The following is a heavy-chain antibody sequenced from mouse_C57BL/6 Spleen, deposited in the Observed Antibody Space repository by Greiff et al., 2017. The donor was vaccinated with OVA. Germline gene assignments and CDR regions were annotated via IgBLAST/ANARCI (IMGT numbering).Heavy chain of an antibody. CDR2: IDPSDSYT. D-gene: IGHD2-14*01. Sequence: VQLQQPGAELVKPGASVKLSCKASGYTFTSYWMQWVKQRPGQGLEWIGEIDPSDSYTNYNQKFKGKATLTVNTSSSTAYMQLSSLTSEDAAVYYCARGIGYESFDYWGQGTTLTVSS. J-gene: IGHJ2*01. CDR1: GYTFTSYW. CDR3: ARGIGYESFDY. V-gene: IGHV1-50*01.